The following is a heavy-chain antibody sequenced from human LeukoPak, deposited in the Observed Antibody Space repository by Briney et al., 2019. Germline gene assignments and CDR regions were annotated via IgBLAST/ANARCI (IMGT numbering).Heavy chain of an antibody. CDR2: IVSDGSRT. J-gene: IGHJ3*02. CDR3: AREDVNIAVAASGPFDI. CDR1: GFAFSSYW. Sequence: GGCLRLSCAASGFAFSSYWMHWVRHAPGKGLVWVSRIVSDGSRTGYADSVKGRFTISRDNAKNKLYLQMNSLRAEDTAVYYCAREDVNIAVAASGPFDIWGQGTMVTLSS. D-gene: IGHD6-19*01. V-gene: IGHV3-74*01.